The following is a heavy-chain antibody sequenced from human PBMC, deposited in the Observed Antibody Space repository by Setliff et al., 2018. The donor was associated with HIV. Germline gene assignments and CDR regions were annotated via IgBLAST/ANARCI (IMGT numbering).Heavy chain of an antibody. D-gene: IGHD4-17*01. Sequence: SETLSLTCTVSGGSISTSYWNWIRQPPGKGLEWIAYIYISGTTNYNPSLKSRVTISIDTSKNQSSLKLSSVTAADTAVYYCTRGGAVTTLGIPYYYSFYGMDVWGLGTTVTVSS. CDR1: GGSISTSY. CDR3: TRGGAVTTLGIPYYYSFYGMDV. CDR2: IYISGTT. J-gene: IGHJ6*02. V-gene: IGHV4-4*09.